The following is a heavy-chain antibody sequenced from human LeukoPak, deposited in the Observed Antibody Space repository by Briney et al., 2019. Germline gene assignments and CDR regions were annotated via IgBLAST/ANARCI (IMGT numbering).Heavy chain of an antibody. CDR3: ARDRLVSRPAAQFDY. V-gene: IGHV3-21*01. CDR1: GVTFSSYS. Sequence: GGSLRLSCAASGVTFSSYSMNWVRQAPGKGLEWVSSISSSSSYIYYADSVKGRFTISRDNAKNSLYLQMNSLRAEDTAVYYCARDRLVSRPAAQFDYWGQGTLVTVSS. J-gene: IGHJ4*02. CDR2: ISSSSSYI. D-gene: IGHD2-2*01.